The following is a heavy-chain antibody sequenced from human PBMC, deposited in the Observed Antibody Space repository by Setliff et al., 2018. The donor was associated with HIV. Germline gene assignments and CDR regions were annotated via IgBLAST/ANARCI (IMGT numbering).Heavy chain of an antibody. V-gene: IGHV3-15*01. J-gene: IGHJ4*02. D-gene: IGHD1-26*01. CDR3: TTGPPKRVGATGVVDY. CDR2: IRSKADGGTT. Sequence: GSLRLSCAASGFTFSEAWMNWVRQAPGKGLEWVGRIRSKADGGTTDYAAPVKGRFTISGDDSKNTLYLQMNSLKTEDTAVYYCTTGPPKRVGATGVVDYWGQGTLVTVSS. CDR1: GFTFSEAW.